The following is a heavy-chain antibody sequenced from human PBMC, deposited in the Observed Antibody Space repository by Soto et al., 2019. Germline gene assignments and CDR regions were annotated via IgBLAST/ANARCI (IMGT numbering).Heavy chain of an antibody. V-gene: IGHV4-34*01. D-gene: IGHD3-22*01. CDR1: GGSIHPYC. CDR2: SDPRGIT. J-gene: IGHJ3*02. CDR3: ARVQVRWGNGDGYLNGFDT. Sequence: QVQLQQWGAGLLKPSATLSLTCAVSGGSIHPYCWTWIRQSPGKGLEWIGESDPRGITAYDPSLNSRVIISLDTSKSQFSLNLASVTAADTAVYYCARVQVRWGNGDGYLNGFDTWGQGTMVTVSS.